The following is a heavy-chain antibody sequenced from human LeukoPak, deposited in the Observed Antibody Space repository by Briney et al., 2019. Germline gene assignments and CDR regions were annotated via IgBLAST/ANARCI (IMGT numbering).Heavy chain of an antibody. D-gene: IGHD3-10*01. CDR2: ISSSSSYI. V-gene: IGHV3-21*01. Sequence: KSGGSLRLSCAASGFTFSSYSMNWVRQAPGKGLEWVSSISSSSSYIYYADSVKGRFTISRDNAKNSLYLQMNSLRAEDTAVYYCARPHSSGGYGKDVWAKGPRSPSP. J-gene: IGHJ6*02. CDR1: GFTFSSYS. CDR3: ARPHSSGGYGKDV.